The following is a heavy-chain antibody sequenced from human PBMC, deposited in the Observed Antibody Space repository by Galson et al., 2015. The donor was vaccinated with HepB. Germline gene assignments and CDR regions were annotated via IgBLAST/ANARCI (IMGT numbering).Heavy chain of an antibody. CDR1: GFTFSNYA. V-gene: IGHV3-30-3*01. D-gene: IGHD3-9*01. Sequence: SLRLSCAASGFTFSNYAMHWVRQAPGKGLEWVAVISFDGSNEYFADSVKGRFTISRDNSKNTLYLQMNSLRLGDTAVYFCARGAIRYFVPSNDYFDYWGQGTLVTVSS. CDR2: ISFDGSNE. CDR3: ARGAIRYFVPSNDYFDY. J-gene: IGHJ4*02.